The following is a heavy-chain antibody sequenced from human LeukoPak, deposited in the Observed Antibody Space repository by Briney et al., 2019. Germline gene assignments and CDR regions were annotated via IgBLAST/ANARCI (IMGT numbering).Heavy chain of an antibody. J-gene: IGHJ4*02. CDR2: ISGSGGDT. CDR3: TTAQIYDGTWYGRDY. CDR1: GFTFSSYA. D-gene: IGHD6-13*01. Sequence: PGGSLRLSCAASGFTFSSYAMSWVRQAPGKGLEWVSAISGSGGDTYYADSVKGRFTISRDNSKNMVYLQMNSLRAEDTAVYYCTTAQIYDGTWYGRDYWGQGTLVTVSS. V-gene: IGHV3-23*01.